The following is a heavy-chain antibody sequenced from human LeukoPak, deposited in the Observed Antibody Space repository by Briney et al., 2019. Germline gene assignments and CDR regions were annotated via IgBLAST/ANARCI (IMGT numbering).Heavy chain of an antibody. CDR1: GGSISSSSFY. J-gene: IGHJ5*01. V-gene: IGHV4-39*01. CDR2: IYYSGST. CDR3: ARHSGPYSSSWFDY. Sequence: SETLSLTCTVSGGSISSSSFYWGWIRQPPGKGLEWIGSIYYSGSTYYNPSLKSRVAISVDTSKNQFSLKLSSVTAADTAVYYCARHSGPYSSSWFDYWGQGTLVTVSS. D-gene: IGHD6-13*01.